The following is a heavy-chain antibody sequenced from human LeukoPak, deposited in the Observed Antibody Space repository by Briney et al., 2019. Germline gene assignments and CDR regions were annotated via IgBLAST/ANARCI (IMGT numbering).Heavy chain of an antibody. CDR3: AKASRITMVRGALPEDY. CDR1: GFTFSSYA. Sequence: GGSLRLSCAASGFTFSSYAMSWVRQAPGKGLEWVSAISGSGGSTCYADSVKGRFTISRDNSKNTLYLQMNSLRAEDTAVYYCAKASRITMVRGALPEDYWGQGTLVTVSS. V-gene: IGHV3-23*01. CDR2: ISGSGGST. J-gene: IGHJ4*02. D-gene: IGHD3-10*01.